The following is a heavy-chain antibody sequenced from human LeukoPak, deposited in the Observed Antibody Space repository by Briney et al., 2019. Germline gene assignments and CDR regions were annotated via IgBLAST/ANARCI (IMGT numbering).Heavy chain of an antibody. D-gene: IGHD3-16*02. J-gene: IGHJ4*02. CDR1: GYSISSGYY. CDR2: IYHSGRS. CDR3: ARTYDYIWGSFRSHSFDS. V-gene: IGHV4-38-2*02. Sequence: SETLSLTCTVSGYSISSGYYWGWMRPPPGKGLEWIGTIYHSGRSHYNPSLKSRVTISVDPSKNHFSLKLSSMTAADTGVYYCARTYDYIWGSFRSHSFDSWGQGTLVTVSS.